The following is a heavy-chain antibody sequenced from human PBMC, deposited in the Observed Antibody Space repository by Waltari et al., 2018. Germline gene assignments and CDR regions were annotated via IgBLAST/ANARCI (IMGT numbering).Heavy chain of an antibody. CDR1: GFTFSSYA. V-gene: IGHV3-23*01. J-gene: IGHJ3*02. CDR3: AKVLRRGYCSSTSCYDAFDI. Sequence: EVQLLESGGGLVQPGGSLRLSCAASGFTFSSYAMSWVRQAPGKGLEWVSAISVSGGSTYYADSVKGRFTIPRDNSKNTLYLQMNSLRAEDTAIYYCAKVLRRGYCSSTSCYDAFDIWGQGTMVTVSS. CDR2: ISVSGGST. D-gene: IGHD2-2*01.